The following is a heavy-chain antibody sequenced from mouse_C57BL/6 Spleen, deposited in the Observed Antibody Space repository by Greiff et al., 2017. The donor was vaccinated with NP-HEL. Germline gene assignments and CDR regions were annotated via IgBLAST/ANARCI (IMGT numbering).Heavy chain of an antibody. D-gene: IGHD1-1*01. Sequence: EVHLVESGGGLVKPGGSLKLSCAASGFTFSSYAMSWVRQTPEKRLEWVATISDGGSYTYYPDNVKGRFTISRDNAKNNLYLQMSHLKSEDTAMYYCARDGRAWFAYWGQGTLVTVSA. V-gene: IGHV5-4*01. CDR2: ISDGGSYT. J-gene: IGHJ3*01. CDR3: ARDGRAWFAY. CDR1: GFTFSSYA.